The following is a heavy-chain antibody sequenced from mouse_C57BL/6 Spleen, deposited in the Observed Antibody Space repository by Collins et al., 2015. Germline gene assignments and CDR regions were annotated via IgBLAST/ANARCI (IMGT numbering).Heavy chain of an antibody. V-gene: IGHV1-9*01. CDR2: ILPGGGST. CDR3: ARSGFAY. Sequence: QVQLQQSGAELMKPGASVKISCKATGYTFSSYWIEWVKQRPGHGLEWIGEILPGGGSTNYNEKFKGKATFTADTSSNTAYMQLSSLTSEDSAVYYCARSGFAYWGQGTLVTVSA. J-gene: IGHJ3*01. CDR1: GYTFSSYW.